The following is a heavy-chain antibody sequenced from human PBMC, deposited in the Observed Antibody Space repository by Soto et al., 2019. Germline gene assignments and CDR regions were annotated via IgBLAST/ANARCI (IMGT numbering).Heavy chain of an antibody. D-gene: IGHD4-17*01. Sequence: GGSLRLSCAASGFTFSSYGMHWVRQAPGKGLEWVAVIWYDGSNKYYADSVKGRFTISRDNSKNTLYLQMNSLRAEDTAVYYCARDRTTVTYEGFDYWGQGTLVTVSS. CDR3: ARDRTTVTYEGFDY. CDR2: IWYDGSNK. CDR1: GFTFSSYG. J-gene: IGHJ4*02. V-gene: IGHV3-33*01.